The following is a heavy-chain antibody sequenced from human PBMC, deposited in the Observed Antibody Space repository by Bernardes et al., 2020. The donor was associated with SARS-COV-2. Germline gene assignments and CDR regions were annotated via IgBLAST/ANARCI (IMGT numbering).Heavy chain of an antibody. D-gene: IGHD3-9*01. CDR3: ARVSRRLDYGMDV. Sequence: GGSLRLCCAASGFTFSSYEMNWVRQAPGKGLEWISYISSSGNTIYYADSVKGRFTISRDNAKNSLYLQMNSLRAEDTAVYYCARVSRRLDYGMDVWGQGTTVTVSS. CDR1: GFTFSSYE. V-gene: IGHV3-48*03. J-gene: IGHJ6*02. CDR2: ISSSGNTI.